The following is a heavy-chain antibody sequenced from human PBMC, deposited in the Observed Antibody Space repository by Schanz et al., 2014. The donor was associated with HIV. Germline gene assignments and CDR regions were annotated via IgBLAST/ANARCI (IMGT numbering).Heavy chain of an antibody. CDR3: ARGPSGGLTPSRGMDV. CDR2: IYDNGNT. J-gene: IGHJ6*02. CDR1: GGSIRSYY. Sequence: QVQLQESGPGLVKPSETLSLTCTVSGGSIRSYYWTWIRQPPGKGLEWIGYIYDNGNTNFNSSLKSRVTMSVDKSKNQFSLKLTSVTAADTAVYYCARGPSGGLTPSRGMDVWGQGTTVTVSS. D-gene: IGHD1-26*01. V-gene: IGHV4-59*12.